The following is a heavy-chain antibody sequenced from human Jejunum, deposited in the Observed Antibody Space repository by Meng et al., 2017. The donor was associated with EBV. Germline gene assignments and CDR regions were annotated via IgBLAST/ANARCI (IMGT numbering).Heavy chain of an antibody. CDR2: IDHSGRT. Sequence: RQQGCGGPFRPSATTSLPSAVVGWSFIAYYWGWIRQPPGKGLEWIGEIDHSGRTNYNPSLKSRVTLSLLTSKDHFSLRLSSVTAADTAVYYCATFNCTVGTCSFDSWGQGTLVTVSS. D-gene: IGHD2-8*02. V-gene: IGHV4-34*01. CDR1: GWSFIAYY. J-gene: IGHJ4*02. CDR3: ATFNCTVGTCSFDS.